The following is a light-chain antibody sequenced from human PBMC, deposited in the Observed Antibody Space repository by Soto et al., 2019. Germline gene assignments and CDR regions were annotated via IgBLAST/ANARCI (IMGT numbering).Light chain of an antibody. CDR3: QQYSNWPLT. J-gene: IGKJ4*01. CDR1: QSVTNSY. CDR2: GAP. V-gene: IGKV3-15*01. Sequence: EIVMTQSPVTLSVSPGERATLSCRASQSVTNSYLAWYQQTPGQAPRLLIFGAPTRAAGIPARFSGSGSGTEFTLTISSLQSEDFAVYYCQQYSNWPLTFGGGTKVDIK.